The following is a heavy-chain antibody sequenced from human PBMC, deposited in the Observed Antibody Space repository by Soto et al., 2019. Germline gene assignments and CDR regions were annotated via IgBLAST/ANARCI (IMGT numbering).Heavy chain of an antibody. D-gene: IGHD3-9*01. Sequence: PSETLSLTCTVAGGYISSGYDYWSWIRQPPGKGLEWIGYIYYSGSTYYNPSLKSRVTISVDTSKNQFSLKLSSVTAADTAVYYCAAVAPVLRYFDWLGYSFDPWGQGTLVTVSS. CDR3: AAVAPVLRYFDWLGYSFDP. CDR2: IYYSGST. J-gene: IGHJ5*02. V-gene: IGHV4-30-4*01. CDR1: GGYISSGYDY.